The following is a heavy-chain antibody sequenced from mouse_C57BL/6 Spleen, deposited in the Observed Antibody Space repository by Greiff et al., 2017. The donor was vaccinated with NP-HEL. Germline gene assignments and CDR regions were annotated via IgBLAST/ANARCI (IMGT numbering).Heavy chain of an antibody. Sequence: QVQLQQSGAELVRPGASVTLSCKASGYTFTDYEMHWVKQTPVHGLEWIGAIDPETGGTAYNQKFKGKAILTADKSSSTAYMELRSLTSEDSAVYYCTRRPVVRYCDVWGTGTTVTVSS. CDR1: GYTFTDYE. J-gene: IGHJ1*03. V-gene: IGHV1-15*01. D-gene: IGHD1-1*01. CDR3: TRRPVVRYCDV. CDR2: IDPETGGT.